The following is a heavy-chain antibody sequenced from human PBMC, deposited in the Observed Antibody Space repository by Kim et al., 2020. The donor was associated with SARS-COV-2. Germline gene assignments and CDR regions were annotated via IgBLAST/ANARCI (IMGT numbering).Heavy chain of an antibody. J-gene: IGHJ4*02. D-gene: IGHD6-13*01. CDR3: VKGPTSIAAAGTFDY. Sequence: SVKGRFTISRDNSKNTLYLQMSRLRAEDTAVYYCVKGPTSIAAAGTFDYWGQGTLVTVSS. V-gene: IGHV3-64D*06.